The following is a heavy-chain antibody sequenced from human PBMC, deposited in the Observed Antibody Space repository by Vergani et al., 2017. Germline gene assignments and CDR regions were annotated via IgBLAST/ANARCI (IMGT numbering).Heavy chain of an antibody. CDR3: ARARHSRAVDY. J-gene: IGHJ4*02. V-gene: IGHV1-69*02. D-gene: IGHD6-13*01. CDR1: GGTFSSCT. Sequence: QVQLVQSGAEVKKPGSSVKVSCQASGGTFSSCTISWVRQAPGQGLEWMGRIIPILGIANYAQKFQGRVTMTRDTSTSTVYMELSSLRSEDTAVYYCARARHSRAVDYWGQGTLVTVSS. CDR2: IIPILGIA.